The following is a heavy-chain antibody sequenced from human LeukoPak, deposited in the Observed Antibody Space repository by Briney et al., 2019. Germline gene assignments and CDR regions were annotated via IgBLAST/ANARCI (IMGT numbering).Heavy chain of an antibody. V-gene: IGHV3-30*03. CDR2: ISYDGSNK. J-gene: IGHJ6*02. Sequence: GGSLRLSCAASGFTFSSYGMHWVRQAPGKGLEWVAVISYDGSNKYYADSVKGRFTISRDNSKNTLYLQMNSLRAEDTAVYCCARLVDYYDSSGRYYYYGMDVWGQGTTVTVSS. CDR3: ARLVDYYDSSGRYYYYGMDV. CDR1: GFTFSSYG. D-gene: IGHD3-22*01.